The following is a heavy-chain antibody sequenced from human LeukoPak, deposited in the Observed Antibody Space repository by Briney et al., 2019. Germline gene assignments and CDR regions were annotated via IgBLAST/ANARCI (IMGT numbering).Heavy chain of an antibody. V-gene: IGHV4-39*01. D-gene: IGHD2-15*01. CDR2: IYYSGST. Sequence: SETLSLTCTVSGGSISSSSYYWGWICQSPGKGLEWIGSIYYSGSTHYNPSLKSRLTISVDTSKNEFSLGLRFVTIADTAVYYCARNRSDCSGGSCSFTGFDYWGQGTLVSASS. CDR3: ARNRSDCSGGSCSFTGFDY. J-gene: IGHJ4*02. CDR1: GGSISSSSYY.